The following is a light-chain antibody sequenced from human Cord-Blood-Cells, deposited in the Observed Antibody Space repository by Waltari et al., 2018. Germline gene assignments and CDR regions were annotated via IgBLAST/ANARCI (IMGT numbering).Light chain of an antibody. J-gene: IGLJ3*02. CDR3: SSYTSSSTLGV. CDR2: DVS. Sequence: QSALTQPASVSGSPGHSITIPCTGTSSDVRGYNYVSWYQQHPGKAPKLMIYDVSNRPSGVSNRFSGSKSGNTASLTISGLQAEDEADYYCSSYTSSSTLGVFGGGTKLTVL. V-gene: IGLV2-14*01. CDR1: SSDVRGYNY.